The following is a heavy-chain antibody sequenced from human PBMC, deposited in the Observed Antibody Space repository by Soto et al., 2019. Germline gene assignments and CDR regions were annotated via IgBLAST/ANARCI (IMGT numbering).Heavy chain of an antibody. CDR3: ARTMLRGITPGFDF. CDR1: GFTFSDYY. D-gene: IGHD3-10*01. V-gene: IGHV3-11*05. Sequence: QVPLVESGGGLVKPGGSLRLSCAVSGFTFSDYYISWIRQAPGKGLEWVSYISTSGSYTNYADSVKGRFTISRDKAKNSLYLQMNSLRAEDTAVYYCARTMLRGITPGFDFWGQGTLVTVSS. CDR2: ISTSGSYT. J-gene: IGHJ4*02.